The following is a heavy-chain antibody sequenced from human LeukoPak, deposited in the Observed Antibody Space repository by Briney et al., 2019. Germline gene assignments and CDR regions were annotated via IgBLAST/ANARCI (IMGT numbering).Heavy chain of an antibody. Sequence: PSETLPLTCTVSGVSINGNYWTWTRQLPGKGLEWIGFVSDTGDTDYNPSLKSRLTISADTSKSQLSLSLSSVTAADTALYYCARVFRGVVTSDWFDPWGQGTLVTVSS. CDR1: GVSINGNY. D-gene: IGHD3-3*01. V-gene: IGHV4-59*01. J-gene: IGHJ5*02. CDR2: VSDTGDT. CDR3: ARVFRGVVTSDWFDP.